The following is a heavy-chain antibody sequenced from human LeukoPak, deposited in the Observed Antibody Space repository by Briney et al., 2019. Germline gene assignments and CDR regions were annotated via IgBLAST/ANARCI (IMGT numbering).Heavy chain of an antibody. CDR1: GGSISSYY. Sequence: SETLSLTCTVSGGSISSYYWSWIRQPPGKGLEWIGYIYYSGSTNYNPSLKSRVTISVDTSKNQFSLELSSVTAADTAVYYCARTSQWLTYGMDVWGQGTTVTVSS. CDR2: IYYSGST. D-gene: IGHD6-19*01. J-gene: IGHJ6*02. CDR3: ARTSQWLTYGMDV. V-gene: IGHV4-59*08.